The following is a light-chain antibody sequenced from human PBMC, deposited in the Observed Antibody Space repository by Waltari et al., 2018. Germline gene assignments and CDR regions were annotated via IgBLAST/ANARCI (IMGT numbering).Light chain of an antibody. Sequence: DIQMTPSPSTLSASVGDRVTITCRASQSIATWLAWYQQKPGIAPKLLIYKTSALESGVPSRFSGSGSGTEFTLTISSLQPDDFATYYCQQYSTYSYTFGQGTKLEMK. V-gene: IGKV1-5*03. CDR3: QQYSTYSYT. J-gene: IGKJ2*01. CDR1: QSIATW. CDR2: KTS.